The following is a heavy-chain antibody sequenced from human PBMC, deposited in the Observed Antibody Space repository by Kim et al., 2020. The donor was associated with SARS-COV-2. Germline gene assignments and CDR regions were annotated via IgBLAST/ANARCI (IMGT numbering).Heavy chain of an antibody. CDR3: ASSLTMVRGGGGGGMDV. Sequence: GGSLRLSCAASGFTFSSYSMNWVRQAPGKGLEWVSYISSSSSTIYYADSVKGRFTISRDNAKNSLYLQMNSLRDEDTAVYYCASSLTMVRGGGGGGMDVWGQGTTVTVSS. V-gene: IGHV3-48*02. J-gene: IGHJ6*02. CDR2: ISSSSSTI. D-gene: IGHD3-10*01. CDR1: GFTFSSYS.